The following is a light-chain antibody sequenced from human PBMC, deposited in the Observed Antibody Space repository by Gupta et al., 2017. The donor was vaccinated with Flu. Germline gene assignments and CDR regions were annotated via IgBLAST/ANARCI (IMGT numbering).Light chain of an antibody. CDR1: QSVSSSY. V-gene: IGKV3-20*01. CDR2: GAS. Sequence: EIVLTQSPGTLSLSPGERATLSCRARQSVSSSYLAWYQQKPGQAPRLLIYGASSRATGIPDRFSGSGSGTDFTLTISRLEPEDFAVYYCQQYVSSPITFGQGTRLEIK. CDR3: QQYVSSPIT. J-gene: IGKJ5*01.